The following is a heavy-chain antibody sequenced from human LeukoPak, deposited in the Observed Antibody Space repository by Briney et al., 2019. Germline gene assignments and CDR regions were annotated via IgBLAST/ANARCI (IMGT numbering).Heavy chain of an antibody. V-gene: IGHV3-30*02. D-gene: IGHD4/OR15-4a*01. CDR3: AKDRSADYDYFDY. CDR1: GFTFSSYG. CDR2: IRYDGSNK. Sequence: GGSLRLSCAASGFTFSSYGMHWVRQAPGKGLGWVAVIRYDGSNKYYADSVKGRFTISRDNSKNTLYLQMNSLRAEDTAVYYCAKDRSADYDYFDYWGQGTLVTVSS. J-gene: IGHJ4*02.